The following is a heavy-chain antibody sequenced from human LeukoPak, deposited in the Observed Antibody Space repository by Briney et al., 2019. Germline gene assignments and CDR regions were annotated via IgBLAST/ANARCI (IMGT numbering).Heavy chain of an antibody. J-gene: IGHJ6*03. Sequence: SETLSLTCTVSGGSISSYYWTWIRQPPGKGLEWIGYIYYSGSTNYNPSLKSRVTISVDTSKNQFSLKLSSVTAADTAVYYCARGRGYSSQGIYYYYYYMDVWGKGTTVAVSS. D-gene: IGHD6-13*01. CDR3: ARGRGYSSQGIYYYYYYMDV. V-gene: IGHV4-59*12. CDR1: GGSISSYY. CDR2: IYYSGST.